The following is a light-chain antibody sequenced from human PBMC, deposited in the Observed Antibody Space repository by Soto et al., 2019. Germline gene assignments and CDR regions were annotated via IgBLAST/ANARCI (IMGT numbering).Light chain of an antibody. J-gene: IGKJ5*01. Sequence: EIQLTQSPSFLSASLGDRATITCRASQDIRSYLAWYQQKPGQAPKLLIYGAFTLHSGVPARFSGSGSGTEFTLTISSLQPEDFATYYCQQLNNCLLITFGQGTRLEIK. CDR1: QDIRSY. CDR2: GAF. V-gene: IGKV1-9*01. CDR3: QQLNNCLLIT.